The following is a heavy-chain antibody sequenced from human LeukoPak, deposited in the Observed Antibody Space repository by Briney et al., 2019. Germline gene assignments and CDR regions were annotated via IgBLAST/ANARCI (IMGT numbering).Heavy chain of an antibody. V-gene: IGHV3-23*01. CDR2: ISGNDERT. CDR1: GFSCSTRG. D-gene: IGHD2-2*01. CDR3: AKDGPCSSTSCYLSIRWFDP. Sequence: GGSLRLSCAASGFSCSTRGMSWVRQAPGKGLEWVSAISGNDERTFYADSVKGRFTISRDNSKNTLYLQMNSLRAEDTAVYYCAKDGPCSSTSCYLSIRWFDPWGQGTLVTVSS. J-gene: IGHJ5*02.